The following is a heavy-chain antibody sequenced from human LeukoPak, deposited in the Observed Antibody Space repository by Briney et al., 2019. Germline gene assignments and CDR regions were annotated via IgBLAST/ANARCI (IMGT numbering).Heavy chain of an antibody. V-gene: IGHV1-69*13. CDR3: AGGDYSYYYYCMDV. J-gene: IGHJ6*03. CDR2: IIPIFGTA. D-gene: IGHD4-17*01. CDR1: GGTFSSYA. Sequence: SVKVSCKASGGTFSSYAISWVRQAPGQGLEWMGGIIPIFGTANYAQKFQGRVTITADESTSTAYMELSSLRSEDTAVYYCAGGDYSYYYYCMDVWGKGTTVTVSS.